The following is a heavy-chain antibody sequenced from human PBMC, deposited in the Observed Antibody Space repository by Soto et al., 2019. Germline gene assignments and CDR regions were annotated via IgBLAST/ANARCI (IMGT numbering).Heavy chain of an antibody. CDR1: GFTFSSYA. V-gene: IGHV3-30-3*01. CDR3: ARDQSSSSDYYYGMDV. CDR2: ISYDGSNK. J-gene: IGHJ6*02. Sequence: ESGGGVVQPGRSLRLSCAASGFTFSSYAMHWVRQAPGKGLEWVAVISYDGSNKYYADSVKGRFTISRDNSKNTLYLQMNSLRAEDTAVYYCARDQSSSSDYYYGMDVWGQGTTVTVSS. D-gene: IGHD6-13*01.